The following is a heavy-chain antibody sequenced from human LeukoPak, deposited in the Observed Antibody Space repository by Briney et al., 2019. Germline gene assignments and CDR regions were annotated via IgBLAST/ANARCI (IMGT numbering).Heavy chain of an antibody. CDR2: INHSGST. CDR1: GGSFSGYY. V-gene: IGHV4-34*01. D-gene: IGHD1-7*01. J-gene: IGHJ4*02. CDR3: ARGTRGNWNYPFDY. Sequence: SETLSLTCAVYGGSFSGYYWSWIRQPPGKGLEWIGEINHSGSTNYNPSLKSRVTISADTSKNQFSLKLSSVTAADTAVYYCARGTRGNWNYPFDYWGQGTLVTVSS.